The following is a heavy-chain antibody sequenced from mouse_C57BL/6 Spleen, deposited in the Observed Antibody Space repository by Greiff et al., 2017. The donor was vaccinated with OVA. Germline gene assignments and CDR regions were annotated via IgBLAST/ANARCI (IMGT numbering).Heavy chain of an antibody. CDR3: ARGKSYYAMDY. Sequence: VQLQQSGAELVMPGASVKLSCKASGYTFTSYWMHWVKQRPGQGLEWIGEIDPSDSYTNYNQKFKGKSTLTVDKSSSTAYMQLSSLTSEDSAVYYCARGKSYYAMDYWGQGTSVTVSS. CDR1: GYTFTSYW. CDR2: IDPSDSYT. J-gene: IGHJ4*01. V-gene: IGHV1-69*01.